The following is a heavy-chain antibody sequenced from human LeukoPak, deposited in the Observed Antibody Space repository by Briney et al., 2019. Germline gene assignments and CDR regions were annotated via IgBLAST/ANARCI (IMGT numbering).Heavy chain of an antibody. CDR3: ARSTKLWFGESKGNWFDP. CDR2: ISYDGSNK. V-gene: IGHV3-30*01. J-gene: IGHJ5*02. Sequence: PGGSLRLSCAASGFTLSSYAMHWVRQAAGKGLEWVAGISYDGSNKYYADSVKGRFTISRDNSKNTLYLQMNSLRAEDTAVYYCARSTKLWFGESKGNWFDPWGQGTLVTVSS. CDR1: GFTLSSYA. D-gene: IGHD3-10*01.